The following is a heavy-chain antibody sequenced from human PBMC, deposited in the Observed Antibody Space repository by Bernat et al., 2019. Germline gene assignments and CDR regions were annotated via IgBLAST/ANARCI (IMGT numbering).Heavy chain of an antibody. D-gene: IGHD7-27*01. J-gene: IGHJ2*01. CDR2: IRYGGST. Sequence: QLQLQESGPGLVKPSETLSLTCTVSGGSISSSSHYWGWIRQPPGKGLEWIGSIRYGGSTFSNPSLKSRVTISVDTSKNQFSLKMSSVTAADTAVYYCARHPLTGNRVWYFDLWGRGTLVTVSS. V-gene: IGHV4-39*01. CDR1: GGSISSSSHY. CDR3: ARHPLTGNRVWYFDL.